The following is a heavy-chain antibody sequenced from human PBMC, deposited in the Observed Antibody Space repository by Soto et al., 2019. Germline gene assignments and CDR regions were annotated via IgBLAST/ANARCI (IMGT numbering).Heavy chain of an antibody. CDR3: ARESDSSGYRYWYFDL. J-gene: IGHJ2*01. V-gene: IGHV3-33*01. CDR2: IWYDGSNK. Sequence: QVQLVESGGGVVQPGRSLRLSCAASGFTFSSYGMHWVRQAPGKGLEWVAVIWYDGSNKYYADSVKGRFTISRDNSKNTLYLQMNSLRAEDTAVYYCARESDSSGYRYWYFDLWGRGTLVTVSS. CDR1: GFTFSSYG. D-gene: IGHD3-22*01.